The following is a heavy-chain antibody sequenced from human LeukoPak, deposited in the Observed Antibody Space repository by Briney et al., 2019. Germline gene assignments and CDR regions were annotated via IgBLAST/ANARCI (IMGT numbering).Heavy chain of an antibody. D-gene: IGHD6-19*01. V-gene: IGHV4-34*01. CDR2: IYHGGST. Sequence: PSETLSLTCAAYGGSFSGYYWSWIRQPPGKGLEWVGSIYHGGSTYYNPSLKSRVTMSVDASKNQLSLNLSSVTAADTAVYYCARHFSADPFDYWGQGTLVTVSS. CDR3: ARHFSADPFDY. CDR1: GGSFSGYY. J-gene: IGHJ4*02.